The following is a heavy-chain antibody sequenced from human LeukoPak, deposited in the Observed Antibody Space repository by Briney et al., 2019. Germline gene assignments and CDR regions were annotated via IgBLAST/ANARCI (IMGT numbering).Heavy chain of an antibody. V-gene: IGHV1-2*02. D-gene: IGHD4-17*01. CDR1: GYTFTGYY. Sequence: ASVKVSCKASGYTFTGYYMHWVRQAPGQGLEWMGWINPNSGGTNYAQKLQGRVTMTTDTSTSTAYMELRSLRSDDSAIYYCARDLGASTVIFFDYWGQGTLVTVSS. CDR3: ARDLGASTVIFFDY. J-gene: IGHJ4*02. CDR2: INPNSGGT.